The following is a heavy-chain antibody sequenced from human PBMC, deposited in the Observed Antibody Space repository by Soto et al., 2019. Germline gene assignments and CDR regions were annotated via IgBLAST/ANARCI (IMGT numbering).Heavy chain of an antibody. J-gene: IGHJ4*02. CDR1: GGSIYRSGYY. CDR3: GKLVVGATGPTDSDS. CDR2: IDYNGVT. D-gene: IGHD2-15*01. Sequence: QVQLQESGPGLVKPSETLSLTCTVSGGSIYRSGYYWGWLRQPPGRGLEWIGNIDYNGVTYSNPSLKSRVTISRDTSKHRFSLKLTSVTAADTALYYCGKLVVGATGPTDSDSWGPGTLVAVSS. V-gene: IGHV4-39*01.